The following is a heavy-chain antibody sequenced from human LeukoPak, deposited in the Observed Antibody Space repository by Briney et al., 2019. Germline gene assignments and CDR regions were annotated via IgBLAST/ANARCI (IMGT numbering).Heavy chain of an antibody. J-gene: IGHJ4*02. CDR1: GVSFSGYY. D-gene: IGHD6-19*01. CDR3: ARARRKWLVGANIRGDNPPYSYDY. CDR2: MNLCGST. V-gene: IGHV4-34*01. Sequence: SDTLSLTCAVYGVSFSGYYWSWIRQPPPKGLELVGEMNLCGSTNFNPSPKSRVTISADTSKNKSSLKLSSVPAADTAVYYCARARRKWLVGANIRGDNPPYSYDYWGQGMLVTAYS.